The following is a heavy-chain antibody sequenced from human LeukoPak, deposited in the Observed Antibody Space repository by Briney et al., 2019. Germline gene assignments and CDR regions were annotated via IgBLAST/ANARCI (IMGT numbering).Heavy chain of an antibody. J-gene: IGHJ4*02. V-gene: IGHV3-9*01. Sequence: GGSLRLSCAASGFTFDDYAMHWVRQAPGTGLEWVAGISWNSGSIGYADSVKGRFTISRDNAKNSLYLQMNSLRAEDTALYYCAKVALWFGEAYYFDYWGQGTLVTVSS. CDR2: ISWNSGSI. D-gene: IGHD3-10*01. CDR3: AKVALWFGEAYYFDY. CDR1: GFTFDDYA.